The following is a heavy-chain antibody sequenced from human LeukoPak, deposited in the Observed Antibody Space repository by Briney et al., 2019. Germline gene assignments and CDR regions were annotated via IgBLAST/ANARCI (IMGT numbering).Heavy chain of an antibody. CDR3: ARGSSSEDY. J-gene: IGHJ4*02. D-gene: IGHD6-6*01. CDR1: GYTFTSFG. CDR2: IIPILGIA. Sequence: ASVKVSCKASGYTFTSFGISWVRQAPGQGLEWMGRIIPILGIANYAQKFQGRVTITADKSTSTAYMELSSLRSEDTAVYYCARGSSSEDYWGQGTLVTVSS. V-gene: IGHV1-69*04.